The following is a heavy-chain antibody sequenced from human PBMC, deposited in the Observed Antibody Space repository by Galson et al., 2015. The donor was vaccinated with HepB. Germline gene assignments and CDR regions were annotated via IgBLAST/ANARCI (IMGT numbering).Heavy chain of an antibody. J-gene: IGHJ4*02. V-gene: IGHV3-30*04. Sequence: GFTFSTYAMHWVRQAPGKGLEWVAVISYEGSKKYYSDSVQGRFTVSRGNSKNTVYLQMNSLRLEDTAVYYCTREGGSYDFVFDYWGQGTLVTVSS. CDR1: GFTFSTYA. CDR2: ISYEGSKK. D-gene: IGHD3-3*01. CDR3: TREGGSYDFVFDY.